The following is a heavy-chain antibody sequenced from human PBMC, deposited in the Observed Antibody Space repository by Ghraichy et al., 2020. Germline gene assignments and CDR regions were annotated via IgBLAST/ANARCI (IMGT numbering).Heavy chain of an antibody. J-gene: IGHJ4*02. V-gene: IGHV3-23*01. CDR1: GFTFSGYA. CDR3: AKRGIMIIVGGTYYFDY. D-gene: IGHD3-22*01. CDR2: INDSGSST. Sequence: GSLRLSCAASGFTFSGYAMSWVRQAPGKGLEWVSSINDSGSSTSYADSVKGRFTISRDNSENTLYLQMNSLRAEDTAVYYCAKRGIMIIVGGTYYFDYWGQGTPVTVPS.